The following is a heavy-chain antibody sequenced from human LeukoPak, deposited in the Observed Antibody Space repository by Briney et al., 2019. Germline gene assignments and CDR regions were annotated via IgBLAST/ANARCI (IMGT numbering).Heavy chain of an antibody. Sequence: SETLSLTYTVSGGSISSYYWSWIRQPPGKGLEWIGYIYYSGSTNYNPSLKSRVTISVDTSKNQFSLKLSSVTAADTAVYYCASSGGNSVVGTFDYWGQGTLVTVSS. CDR1: GGSISSYY. V-gene: IGHV4-59*01. J-gene: IGHJ4*02. CDR2: IYYSGST. CDR3: ASSGGNSVVGTFDY. D-gene: IGHD4-23*01.